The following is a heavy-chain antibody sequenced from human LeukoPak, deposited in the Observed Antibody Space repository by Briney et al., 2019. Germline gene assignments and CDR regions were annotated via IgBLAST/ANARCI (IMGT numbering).Heavy chain of an antibody. Sequence: SETLSLTCTGSGGSISSHYWSWIRQPPGKGLEGIGYIYYSGSTNYNPSLKSRVTISVDTYKNQFSLKLSSVTAADPAVYYCARDVRGGYYYYMDVWGKGTTVTVSS. CDR3: ARDVRGGYYYYMDV. CDR1: GGSISSHY. CDR2: IYYSGST. V-gene: IGHV4-59*11. J-gene: IGHJ6*03.